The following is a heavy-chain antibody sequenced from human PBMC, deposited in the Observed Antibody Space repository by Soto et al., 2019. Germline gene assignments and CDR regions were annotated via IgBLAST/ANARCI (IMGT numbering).Heavy chain of an antibody. CDR3: ARLVGRVLWFGEGHYFDY. J-gene: IGHJ4*02. CDR1: GGSISSSSYY. V-gene: IGHV4-39*01. CDR2: IYYSGST. D-gene: IGHD3-10*01. Sequence: QLQLQESGPGLVKPLETLSLTCTVSGGSISSSSYYWGWIRQPPGKGLEWIGSIYYSGSTYYNPSLKSRVTISVDTSKNQFSLKLSSVTAADTAVYYCARLVGRVLWFGEGHYFDYWGQGTLVTVSS.